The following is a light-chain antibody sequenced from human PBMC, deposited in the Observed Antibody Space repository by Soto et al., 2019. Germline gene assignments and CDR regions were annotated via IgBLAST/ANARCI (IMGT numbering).Light chain of an antibody. CDR2: AAS. V-gene: IGKV1-9*01. CDR1: QGISSY. Sequence: DIQLTQSPSFLSASVGDRVTITCRASQGISSYLAWYQQKPGKAPKLLIYAASTLQSGVPSRFSGSGSGTEFTLTISSLHPEDFATYYCQQLNSYPLMYTFGQGTKLEIK. J-gene: IGKJ2*01. CDR3: QQLNSYPLMYT.